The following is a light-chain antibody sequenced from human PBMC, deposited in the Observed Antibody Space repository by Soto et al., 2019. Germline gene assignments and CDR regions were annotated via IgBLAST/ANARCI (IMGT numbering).Light chain of an antibody. V-gene: IGLV1-44*01. J-gene: IGLJ3*02. Sequence: QSVLTQPPSASGTPGQGVTISCSGSSSNIGRNTVNWYQQLPGTAPKLLIYGNNQRPSGVPDRFAGSKSGTSASLAISGLQSEDEADYYCALWDDSLNGWMFGGGTKLTVL. CDR1: SSNIGRNT. CDR2: GNN. CDR3: ALWDDSLNGWM.